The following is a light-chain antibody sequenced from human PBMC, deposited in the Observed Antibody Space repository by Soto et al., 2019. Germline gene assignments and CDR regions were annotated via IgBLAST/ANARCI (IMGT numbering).Light chain of an antibody. Sequence: DTQMTQSPSSQSASVGDRVTITCRASESIARHLNWYQQKPGKAPKLLIYAASSLQNGVPSRFRGGGSGTDFTLTISNLQPEDFATYYCQQSYSALSITFGQGTRLEIK. V-gene: IGKV1-39*01. CDR1: ESIARH. CDR2: AAS. CDR3: QQSYSALSIT. J-gene: IGKJ5*01.